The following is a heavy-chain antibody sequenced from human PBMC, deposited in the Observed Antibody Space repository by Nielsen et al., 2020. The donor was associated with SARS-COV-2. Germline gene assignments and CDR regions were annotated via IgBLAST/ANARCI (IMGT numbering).Heavy chain of an antibody. D-gene: IGHD5-24*01. Sequence: GESLKISCAASGFTFSSYWMSWVRHAPGKGLEWVANIKQDGSEKYYVDSVKGRFTISRDNAKNSLYLQMNSLRAEDTAVYYCARGKDWLQLVRPLDYWGQGTLVTVSS. CDR2: IKQDGSEK. J-gene: IGHJ4*02. CDR3: ARGKDWLQLVRPLDY. V-gene: IGHV3-7*01. CDR1: GFTFSSYW.